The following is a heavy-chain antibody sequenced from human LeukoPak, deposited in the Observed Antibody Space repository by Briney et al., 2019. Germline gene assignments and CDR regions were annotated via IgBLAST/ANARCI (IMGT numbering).Heavy chain of an antibody. V-gene: IGHV3-23*01. CDR3: VREAGCGWPLDY. CDR2: ISEGGETT. D-gene: IGHD6-19*01. J-gene: IGHJ4*02. Sequence: HTGDSLRLSCATSGFDFGGACGMGWVRQAPEKGLEWVSTISEGGETTHYADSVKGRLTISRDNARNTLYLQIDRLRPEDTAIYYCVREAGCGWPLDYWGRGTLVTVSS. CDR1: GFDFGGACG.